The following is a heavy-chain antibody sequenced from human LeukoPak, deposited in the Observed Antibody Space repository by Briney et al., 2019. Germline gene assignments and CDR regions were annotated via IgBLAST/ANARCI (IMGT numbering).Heavy chain of an antibody. CDR2: ISCDGINK. Sequence: QAGGSLRLSCAASGFTFSSYAMHWLRKAPGKGLEWVAVISCDGINKYYAASEKGRFTISRDNSNNTLYLQMNSMRAEDTSVYYCERDIMEWVYRGGGFDIWGQGTMVTVSS. CDR3: ERDIMEWVYRGGGFDI. V-gene: IGHV3-30*04. J-gene: IGHJ3*02. CDR1: GFTFSSYA. D-gene: IGHD3-3*01.